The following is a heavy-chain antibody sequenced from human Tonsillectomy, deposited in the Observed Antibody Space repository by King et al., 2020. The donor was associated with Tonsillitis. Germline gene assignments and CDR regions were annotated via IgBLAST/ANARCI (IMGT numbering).Heavy chain of an antibody. CDR3: ARDSSLTRSATVTTGGWYFDL. J-gene: IGHJ2*01. Sequence: VQLVESGGGLVQPGGSLRLSCAASGFTVSSNQMSWVRQAPGKGLEWVSVIYGDGATYYADSVKGRFTISRDNSKNTVYLQMNSLRVEDTAVYYCARDSSLTRSATVTTGGWYFDLWGRGTLVTVSS. V-gene: IGHV3-66*01. D-gene: IGHD4-17*01. CDR1: GFTVSSNQ. CDR2: IYGDGAT.